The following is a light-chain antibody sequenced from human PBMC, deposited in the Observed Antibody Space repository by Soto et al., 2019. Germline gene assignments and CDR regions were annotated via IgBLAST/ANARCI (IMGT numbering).Light chain of an antibody. CDR3: SSYTSSSTVL. J-gene: IGLJ2*01. CDR2: DVS. CDR1: SSDVGGYNY. Sequence: QSALTQPASVSGSPGQSITISCTGTSSDVGGYNYVSWYQQHPGKAPKLIIYDVSSRPSGVSNRFSGSKSGNTASLTISGLQAEDEADYYCSSYTSSSTVLFGGGTKLTVL. V-gene: IGLV2-14*03.